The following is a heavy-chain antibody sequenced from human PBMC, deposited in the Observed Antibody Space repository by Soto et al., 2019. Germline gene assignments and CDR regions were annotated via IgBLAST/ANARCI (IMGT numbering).Heavy chain of an antibody. CDR2: INDRGSI. CDR1: GGSFSGYY. CDR3: ARESHDILTGPPWVWYFDL. J-gene: IGHJ2*01. Sequence: QVQLQQWGAGPLRPLETLSLTCGGSGGSFSGYYWAWIRQSPGKGLEWSGEINDRGSINYNPSLKSRVSISVDTSKNHYSLNLRSVTAADTAVYYCARESHDILTGPPWVWYFDLWGRGTLVTVSS. D-gene: IGHD3-9*01. V-gene: IGHV4-34*01.